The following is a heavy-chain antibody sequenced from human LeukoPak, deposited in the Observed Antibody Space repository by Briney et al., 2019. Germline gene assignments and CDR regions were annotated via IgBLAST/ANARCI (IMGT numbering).Heavy chain of an antibody. Sequence: SETLSLTCTVSGGSISSSSYYWGWIRQPPGKGLEWIGSIYYSGSTYYNPSLKSRVTISVDTSKNQFSLKLSSVTAADTAVYYCARVSSWIQYYFDYWGQGTLVTVSS. D-gene: IGHD6-13*01. CDR2: IYYSGST. CDR1: GGSISSSSYY. CDR3: ARVSSWIQYYFDY. J-gene: IGHJ4*02. V-gene: IGHV4-39*01.